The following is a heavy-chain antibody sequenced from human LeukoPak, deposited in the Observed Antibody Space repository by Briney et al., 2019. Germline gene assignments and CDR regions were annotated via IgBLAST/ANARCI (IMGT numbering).Heavy chain of an antibody. CDR3: SSRGGSTSSLDS. J-gene: IGHJ4*02. CDR1: RGTFSNLA. D-gene: IGHD6-6*01. V-gene: IGHV1-69*05. CDR2: IIPAFGTP. Sequence: SVKVSCKASRGTFSNLAFSWVRHAPRQGLEWMGGIIPAFGTPSYPQRFHGRVTISTDESTSSVYMELSGLRSEDTAVYYCSSRGGSTSSLDSWGQGTLV.